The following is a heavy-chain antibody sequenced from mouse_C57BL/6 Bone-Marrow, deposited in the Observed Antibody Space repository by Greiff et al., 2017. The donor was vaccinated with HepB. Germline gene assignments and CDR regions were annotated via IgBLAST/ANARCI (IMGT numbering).Heavy chain of an antibody. Sequence: QVQLQQSGAELVKPGASVKLSCKASGYTFTSYWMHWVKQRPGQGLEWIGMIHPNSGSTNYNEKFKSKATLTVDKSSSTAYMQLSSLTSEDSAVYYCAREGYGNRFDYWGQGTTLTVSS. V-gene: IGHV1-64*01. D-gene: IGHD2-1*01. CDR2: IHPNSGST. CDR1: GYTFTSYW. J-gene: IGHJ2*01. CDR3: AREGYGNRFDY.